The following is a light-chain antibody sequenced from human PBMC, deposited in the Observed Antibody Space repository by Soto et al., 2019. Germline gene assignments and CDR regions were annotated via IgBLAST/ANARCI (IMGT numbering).Light chain of an antibody. CDR3: QQYGSSSFA. CDR2: GAS. CDR1: QSISGTY. Sequence: EIVLTQSPGTLSLSPGERATLSCRTRQSISGTYLAWYQKKAGQAPRLLLYGASSRATGIPDRFSGSGYGTDFTLTISRLEPEDCAVYYCQQYGSSSFAFGPGTKVEIK. J-gene: IGKJ3*01. V-gene: IGKV3-20*01.